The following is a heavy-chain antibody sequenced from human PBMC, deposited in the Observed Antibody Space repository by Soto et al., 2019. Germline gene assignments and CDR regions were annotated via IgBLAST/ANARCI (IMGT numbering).Heavy chain of an antibody. J-gene: IGHJ2*01. V-gene: IGHV4-31*03. CDR1: GGSISSGGYY. D-gene: IGHD2-2*01. Sequence: QVQLQESGPGLVKPSQTLSLTCTVSGGSISSGGYYWSWIRQHPGKGLEWIGYIYYSGSTYYNPSLKSRVTISVDTSKNQFSLKLSSVTAADTAVYYCARVRGERAAPAWYFDLWGRGTLVTVSS. CDR2: IYYSGST. CDR3: ARVRGERAAPAWYFDL.